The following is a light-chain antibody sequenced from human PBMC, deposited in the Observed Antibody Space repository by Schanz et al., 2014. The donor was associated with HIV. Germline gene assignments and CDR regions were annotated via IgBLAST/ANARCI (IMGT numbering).Light chain of an antibody. CDR3: AAWDDSLNVWV. V-gene: IGLV1-47*01. CDR1: SSNIGSNY. Sequence: QSVLTQPPSASGTPGQRVTLSCSGSSSNIGSNYVFWYQQLPGTAPNLLISRNNQRPSGVPDRFSGSKSGTSASLAISGLRFEDEADYYCAAWDDSLNVWVFGGGTKLTVL. CDR2: RNN. J-gene: IGLJ3*02.